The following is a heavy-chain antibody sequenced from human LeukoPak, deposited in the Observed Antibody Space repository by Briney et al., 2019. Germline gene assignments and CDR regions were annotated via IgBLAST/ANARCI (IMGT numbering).Heavy chain of an antibody. Sequence: GASVKVSCKASGGTFSSYAISWVRQAPGQGLEWMGRIIPILGIANYAQKFQGRVTITADKSTSTAYMELSSLRSEDTAVHYCARDLIGVHIVVVPAPDAFDIWGQGTMVTVSS. D-gene: IGHD2-2*01. CDR1: GGTFSSYA. CDR3: ARDLIGVHIVVVPAPDAFDI. CDR2: IIPILGIA. J-gene: IGHJ3*02. V-gene: IGHV1-69*04.